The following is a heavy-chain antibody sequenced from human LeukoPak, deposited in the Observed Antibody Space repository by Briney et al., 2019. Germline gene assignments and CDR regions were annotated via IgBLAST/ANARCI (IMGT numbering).Heavy chain of an antibody. D-gene: IGHD3-22*01. CDR3: ARDSFTYDSSGYYSYFDY. V-gene: IGHV4-39*07. J-gene: IGHJ4*02. CDR2: IYHSGST. CDR1: GGSISGSSYY. Sequence: PSETLSHTCTASGGSISGSSYYWGWIRQPPGKGLEWIGEIYHSGSTNYNPSLKSRVTISVDKSKNQFSLKLSSVTAADTAVHYCARDSFTYDSSGYYSYFDYWGQGTLVTVSS.